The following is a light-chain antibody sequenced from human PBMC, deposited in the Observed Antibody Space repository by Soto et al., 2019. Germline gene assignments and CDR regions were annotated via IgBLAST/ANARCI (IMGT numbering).Light chain of an antibody. J-gene: IGLJ7*01. CDR1: SGHSTYA. Sequence: QAVVTQSPSASASLGASVKLTCTLSSGHSTYAIAWHQQQPEKGPRCLMKLNSDGSHSKGDGIPDRVSGSSSGAERYLTICSLESEDDGDCYWHTCGRGLQGFGGGMQWSVL. CDR3: HTCGRGLQG. V-gene: IGLV4-69*01. CDR2: LNSDGSH.